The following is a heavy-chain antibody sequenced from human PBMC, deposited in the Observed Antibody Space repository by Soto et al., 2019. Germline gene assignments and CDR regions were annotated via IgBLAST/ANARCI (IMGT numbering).Heavy chain of an antibody. V-gene: IGHV3-33*01. D-gene: IGHD3-9*01. CDR1: GFTFSSYG. Sequence: GGSLRLSCAASGFTFSSYGMHWVRQAPGKGLEWVAVIWYDGSNKYYADSVKGRFTISRDKSKNTLYLQMNSLRAEDTAVYYCARDGYDILTGYHDAFDIWGQGTMVTVSS. CDR2: IWYDGSNK. J-gene: IGHJ3*02. CDR3: ARDGYDILTGYHDAFDI.